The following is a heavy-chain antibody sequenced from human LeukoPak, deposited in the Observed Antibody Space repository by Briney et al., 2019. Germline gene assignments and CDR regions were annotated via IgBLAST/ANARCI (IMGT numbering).Heavy chain of an antibody. CDR3: ARDLLVGATELVY. Sequence: ASVKVSCKASGYTFTGYYMHWVRQAPGQGLEWMGWINPNSGGTNYAQKFQGRVTMTRDTSISTAYMELSRLRSDDTAVYCCARDLLVGATELVYWGQGTLVTVSS. J-gene: IGHJ4*02. CDR2: INPNSGGT. CDR1: GYTFTGYY. D-gene: IGHD1-26*01. V-gene: IGHV1-2*02.